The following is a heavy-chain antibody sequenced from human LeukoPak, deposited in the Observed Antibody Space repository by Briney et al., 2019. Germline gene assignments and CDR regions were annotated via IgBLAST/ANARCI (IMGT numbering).Heavy chain of an antibody. CDR3: AREISYYDSSGYYPMDV. V-gene: IGHV3-21*01. CDR2: ISSGSSYI. D-gene: IGHD3-22*01. CDR1: GFTFSSYS. Sequence: GGSLRLSCAASGFTFSSYSMNWVRQAPGKGLEWVSSISSGSSYIYYADSVKGRFTISRDNAKNSLYLQMNSLRAEDTAVYYCAREISYYDSSGYYPMDVWGKGTTVTVSS. J-gene: IGHJ6*04.